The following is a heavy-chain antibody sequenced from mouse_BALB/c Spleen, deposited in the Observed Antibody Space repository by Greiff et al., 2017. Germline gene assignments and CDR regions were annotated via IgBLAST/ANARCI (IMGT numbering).Heavy chain of an antibody. CDR2: ISCYNGAT. D-gene: IGHD2-13*01. CDR3: VRGCDYDLFYAMDY. V-gene: IGHV1S34*01. Sequence: LVKTGASEKISCRASGYSFTLYYIHWVKQSHGKSLEYIGYISCYNGATSYNQKFKGKATFTIDTSSSTAYMQFNSLTSEDSAVYYCVRGCDYDLFYAMDYWGQGTSVTVSS. J-gene: IGHJ4*01. CDR1: GYSFTLYY.